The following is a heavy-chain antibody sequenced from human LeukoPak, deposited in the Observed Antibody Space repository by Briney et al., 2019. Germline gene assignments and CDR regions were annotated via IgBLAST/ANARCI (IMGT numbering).Heavy chain of an antibody. V-gene: IGHV4-34*01. CDR3: ARGDPDYYDSSGHPLLGY. D-gene: IGHD3-22*01. J-gene: IGHJ4*02. Sequence: SETLSLTCAVYGGSFSGYYWSWLRQPPGKGLEWIGEINHSGSTNYNPSLKSRVTISVDTSKNQFSLKLTSVTAADTAVYSCARGDPDYYDSSGHPLLGYWGQGTLVTVSS. CDR2: INHSGST. CDR1: GGSFSGYY.